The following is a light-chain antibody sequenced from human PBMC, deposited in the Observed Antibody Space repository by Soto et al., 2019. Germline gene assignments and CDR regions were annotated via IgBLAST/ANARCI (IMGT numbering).Light chain of an antibody. Sequence: EIVLTQSPGTLSLSPGERATLSCRASQSMSSGYLAWYQQKPGQAPRLLIYAASSRATGIPDRFRGSGSGTDFTLTISRLETEDFAVHFCQQFASSPWTFGQGTKVEIK. CDR2: AAS. CDR1: QSMSSGY. CDR3: QQFASSPWT. J-gene: IGKJ1*01. V-gene: IGKV3-20*01.